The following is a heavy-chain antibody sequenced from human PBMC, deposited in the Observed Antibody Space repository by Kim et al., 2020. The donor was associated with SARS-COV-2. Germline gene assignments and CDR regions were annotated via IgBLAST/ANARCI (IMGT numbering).Heavy chain of an antibody. CDR3: ARDHDIWAY. D-gene: IGHD3-9*01. CDR2: SDTL. Sequence: SDTLYYANSVKGRITNARANAKNSLYLKMNSLRDEESAVYYCARDHDIWAYWGQGTLVTVSS. J-gene: IGHJ4*02. V-gene: IGHV3-48*02.